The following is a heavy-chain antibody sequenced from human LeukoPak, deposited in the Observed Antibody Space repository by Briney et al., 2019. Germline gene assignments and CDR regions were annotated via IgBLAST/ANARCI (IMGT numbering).Heavy chain of an antibody. J-gene: IGHJ4*02. D-gene: IGHD5-18*01. V-gene: IGHV4-4*02. Sequence: PSETLSLTCAVSGGSMSSSNWWSWVRQSPEKGLEWIGEIYHSGSTNYNPSLKSRVTISIDKSRNHFSLKLTSVTAADTAVYYCARGSKGYSYGCFDYWGQGTLVTVSS. CDR2: IYHSGST. CDR1: GGSMSSSNW. CDR3: ARGSKGYSYGCFDY.